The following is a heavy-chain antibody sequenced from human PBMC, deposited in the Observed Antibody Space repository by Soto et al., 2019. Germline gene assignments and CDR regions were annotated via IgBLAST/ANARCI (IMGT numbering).Heavy chain of an antibody. J-gene: IGHJ4*02. D-gene: IGHD1-26*01. CDR2: IKQDESEK. Sequence: HPGGSLRLSCVTYGLTFTGYWMSWVRQAPGKGLEWVANIKQDESEKNYLDSVKGRFTISRDNAKNSLYLQMNSLRAEDTAVDYWASDRFRGTYYLRGVTYVFEEWGQGAPVTVSS. V-gene: IGHV3-7*03. CDR1: GLTFTGYW. CDR3: ASDRFRGTYYLRGVTYVFEE.